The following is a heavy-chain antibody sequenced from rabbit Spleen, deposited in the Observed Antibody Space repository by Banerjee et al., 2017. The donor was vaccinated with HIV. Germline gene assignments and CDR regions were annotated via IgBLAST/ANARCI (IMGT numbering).Heavy chain of an antibody. V-gene: IGHV1S40*01. Sequence: QSLEESGGDLVKPGASLTLTCTASGFSFSSSDYICWVRQAPGKGLEWISCIAGSSSGFTYSATWAKGRFTCSKTSSTTVTLQMTSLTAADTATYFCARDGAGGSYFALWGPGTLVTVS. J-gene: IGHJ4*01. CDR3: ARDGAGGSYFAL. D-gene: IGHD8-1*01. CDR2: IAGSSSGFT. CDR1: GFSFSSSDY.